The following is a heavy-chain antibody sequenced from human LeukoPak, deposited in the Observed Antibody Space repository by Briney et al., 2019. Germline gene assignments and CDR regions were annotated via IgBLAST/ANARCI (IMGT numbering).Heavy chain of an antibody. J-gene: IGHJ4*02. D-gene: IGHD2-21*02. CDR2: ISAYNGNT. Sequence: ASVKVSRKASGYTFTSYGISWVRQAPGQGLEWMGWISAYNGNTNYAQKLQGRVTMTTDTSTSTAYMELRSLRSDDTAVYYCARDEYCGGDCYADYWGQGTLVTVSS. CDR3: ARDEYCGGDCYADY. CDR1: GYTFTSYG. V-gene: IGHV1-18*01.